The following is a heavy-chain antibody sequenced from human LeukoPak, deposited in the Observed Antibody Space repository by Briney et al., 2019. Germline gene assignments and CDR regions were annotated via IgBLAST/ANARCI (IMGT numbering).Heavy chain of an antibody. Sequence: SETLSLTCTVSGGSISLYYRSWIRQPPGKGLEWIGYFYDTRSPKYNPSLERRVTISVDMSRNQFSLNLTSVTAADTAVYYCARGRGSLTYWGQGTLATVSS. CDR2: FYDTRSP. D-gene: IGHD3-10*01. CDR1: GGSISLYY. J-gene: IGHJ4*02. V-gene: IGHV4-59*01. CDR3: ARGRGSLTY.